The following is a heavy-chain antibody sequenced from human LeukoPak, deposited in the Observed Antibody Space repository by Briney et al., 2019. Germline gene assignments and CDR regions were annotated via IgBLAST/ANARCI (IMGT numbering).Heavy chain of an antibody. J-gene: IGHJ4*02. V-gene: IGHV3-23*01. CDR3: AKDGLPYYYDSSGYLYYFDY. CDR2: ISGSGDST. CDR1: GFTFSSYA. D-gene: IGHD3-22*01. Sequence: PGGSLRLSCAASGFTFSSYAMSWVRQAPGKGLEWVSAISGSGDSTYYADSMKGRFTISRDNSKNTLYLQMNSLRAEDTAVYYCAKDGLPYYYDSSGYLYYFDYWGQGTLVTVSS.